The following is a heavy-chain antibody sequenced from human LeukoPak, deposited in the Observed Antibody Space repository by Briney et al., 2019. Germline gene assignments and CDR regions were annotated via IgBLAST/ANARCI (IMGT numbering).Heavy chain of an antibody. Sequence: SETLSLTCAVYGGSFSGYYWSWIRQPPGKGLEWIGEINHSGSTNYNPSLKSRVTISVDTSKNQFSLKLSSVTAADTAVYYCAGGGNGAWDYRGQGTLVTVSS. D-gene: IGHD4-23*01. CDR1: GGSFSGYY. J-gene: IGHJ4*02. CDR3: AGGGNGAWDY. CDR2: INHSGST. V-gene: IGHV4-34*01.